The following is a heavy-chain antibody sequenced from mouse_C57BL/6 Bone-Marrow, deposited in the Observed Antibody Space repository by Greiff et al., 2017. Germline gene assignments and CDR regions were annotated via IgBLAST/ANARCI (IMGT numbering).Heavy chain of an antibody. CDR2: IDPETGGT. Sequence: VQLQQSGAELVRPGASVTLSCKASGYTFTDYEMHWVKQTPVHGLEWIGAIDPETGGTAYNQKFKGKAKLTADKSSSTAYMELRSLTSEDSDVYYCTREGVLYYSNYGAMDYWGQGTSVTVSS. CDR1: GYTFTDYE. CDR3: TREGVLYYSNYGAMDY. J-gene: IGHJ4*01. V-gene: IGHV1-15*01. D-gene: IGHD2-5*01.